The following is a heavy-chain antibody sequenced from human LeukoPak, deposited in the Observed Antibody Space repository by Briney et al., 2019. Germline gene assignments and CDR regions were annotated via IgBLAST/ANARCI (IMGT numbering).Heavy chain of an antibody. Sequence: PGGSLRLSCAASGFTFSSYAMSWVPQAPGKGLEWVSAISGSGGSTYYADSVKGRFTISRDNSKNTLYLQMNSLRAEDTAVYYCAKNRDDSSGYYYVPYGMDVWGQGTTVTVSS. J-gene: IGHJ6*02. CDR3: AKNRDDSSGYYYVPYGMDV. CDR2: ISGSGGST. D-gene: IGHD3-22*01. CDR1: GFTFSSYA. V-gene: IGHV3-23*01.